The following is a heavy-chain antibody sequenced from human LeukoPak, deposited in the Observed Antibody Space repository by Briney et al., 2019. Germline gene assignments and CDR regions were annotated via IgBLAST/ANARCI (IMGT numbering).Heavy chain of an antibody. CDR3: ARRADSSSSNSYYYYYYMDV. CDR2: IYNSGST. V-gene: IGHV4-59*08. D-gene: IGHD6-6*01. Sequence: PETLSLTCTVSGGSISSYYWSWIWQPPGKGLEWIGYIYNSGSTNYNPSLKSRVTISVDPSKNQFSLKLSSVTAADTAVYYCARRADSSSSNSYYYYYYMDVWGKGTRVTVSS. J-gene: IGHJ6*03. CDR1: GGSISSYY.